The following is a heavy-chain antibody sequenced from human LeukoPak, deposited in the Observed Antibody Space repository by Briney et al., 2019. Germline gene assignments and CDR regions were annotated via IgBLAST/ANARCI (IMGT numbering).Heavy chain of an antibody. J-gene: IGHJ4*02. CDR2: IYPGDSDT. CDR1: GYSFTSYW. Sequence: GESLKISCKGSGYSFTSYWIGWVRQMPGKGLEWMGIIYPGDSDTRYSPSFQGQVTISADKSISTAYLQWSSLKASDTAMYYCARFLEYDSSGYANYYFDYWGQGTLVTVSS. CDR3: ARFLEYDSSGYANYYFDY. V-gene: IGHV5-51*01. D-gene: IGHD3-22*01.